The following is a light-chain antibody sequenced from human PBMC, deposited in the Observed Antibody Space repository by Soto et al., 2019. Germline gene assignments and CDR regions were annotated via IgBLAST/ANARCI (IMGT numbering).Light chain of an antibody. CDR3: QKCKVAPFT. V-gene: IGKV1-27*01. J-gene: IGKJ4*01. CDR2: AAS. Sequence: DIQMTHSQPSLPPFVADRATITSGARQDIGNFLAWYQHKPGKVPKLLIYAASTLQAAVPTRFSGSGSGTDFTLTISSLQREDVATYYCQKCKVAPFTLGGGTKVDIK. CDR1: QDIGNF.